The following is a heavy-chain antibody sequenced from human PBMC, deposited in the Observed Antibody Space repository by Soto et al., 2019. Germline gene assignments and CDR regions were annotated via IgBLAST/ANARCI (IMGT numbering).Heavy chain of an antibody. V-gene: IGHV3-23*01. CDR2: LNGSGGST. CDR1: GFTFSNYA. CDR3: AKLVDKSLDDY. D-gene: IGHD3-16*01. J-gene: IGHJ4*02. Sequence: PGGSLRLSCAASGFTFSNYAMTWVRQAPGKGLEWVSGLNGSGGSTSSADSVKGRFAISRDNSKNTLFLHMNSLRAEDTAVYFCAKLVDKSLDDYWGQGALVTVSS.